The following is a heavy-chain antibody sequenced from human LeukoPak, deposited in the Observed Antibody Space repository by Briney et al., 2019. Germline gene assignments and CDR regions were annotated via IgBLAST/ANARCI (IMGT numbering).Heavy chain of an antibody. D-gene: IGHD3-22*01. CDR2: IYIGGTT. Sequence: AGGSLRLSCAASGFTVSSNFMSWVRQAPGKGLEWVSVIYIGGTTYYADAVRGRFTFSRDNSKNTLYLQMHSLRAEDTAVYYCARDYYERSGYLDYWGQGTLVTVSS. V-gene: IGHV3-53*05. CDR3: ARDYYERSGYLDY. J-gene: IGHJ4*02. CDR1: GFTVSSNF.